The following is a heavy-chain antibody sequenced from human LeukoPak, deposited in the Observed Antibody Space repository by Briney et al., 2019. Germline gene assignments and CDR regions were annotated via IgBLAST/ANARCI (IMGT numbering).Heavy chain of an antibody. Sequence: PSETLSLTCTVSGGSISSYYWSWIRQPPGKGLEWIGYIYYSGTTNYNPSLKSRVTISVDTSKNQFSLKLSSVTAADTAVYYCARDGVTSGSGSHFDYWGQGTLVTVSS. CDR1: GGSISSYY. J-gene: IGHJ4*02. V-gene: IGHV4-59*01. CDR3: ARDGVTSGSGSHFDY. CDR2: IYYSGTT. D-gene: IGHD3-10*01.